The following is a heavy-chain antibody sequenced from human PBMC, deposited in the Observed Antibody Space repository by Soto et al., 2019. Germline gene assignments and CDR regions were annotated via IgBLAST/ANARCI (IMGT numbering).Heavy chain of an antibody. Sequence: PGGSLRLSCAASGFTFSDYYMSWIRQAPGKGLEWVSYISSRSSTIFYADSVKGRFTISRDNVKNSLYLQMNSLRAEDTDVYYCASGTNGAFFVYWGQGSLVTVSS. CDR2: ISSRSSTI. J-gene: IGHJ4*02. V-gene: IGHV3-11*01. CDR3: ASGTNGAFFVY. D-gene: IGHD2-8*01. CDR1: GFTFSDYY.